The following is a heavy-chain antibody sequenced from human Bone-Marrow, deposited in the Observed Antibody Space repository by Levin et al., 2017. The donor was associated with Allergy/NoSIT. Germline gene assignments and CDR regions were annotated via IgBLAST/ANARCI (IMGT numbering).Heavy chain of an antibody. D-gene: IGHD3-22*01. Sequence: SETLSLTCIVSGGSINSGTYSWSWIRQPPGKGLEWIGYVHHSGSTHHNPSLKSRVSMSMNSPKNQVSLRLSSVTAADTAVYYCARANSGYYLAFDFWGQGTLVTVSS. CDR2: VHHSGST. J-gene: IGHJ4*02. CDR1: GGSINSGTYS. CDR3: ARANSGYYLAFDF. V-gene: IGHV4-30-2*01.